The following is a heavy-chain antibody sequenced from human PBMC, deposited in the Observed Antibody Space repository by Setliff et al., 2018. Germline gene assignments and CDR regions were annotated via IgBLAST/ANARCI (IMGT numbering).Heavy chain of an antibody. CDR1: GYSVSNYW. D-gene: IGHD5-12*01. CDR2: VYPGDSDT. V-gene: IGHV5-51*01. CDR3: ARLLNGYNSYDYYYMDV. Sequence: GESLKISCKGSGYSVSNYWIGWVRQMPGKGLEWMGIVYPGDSDTRYSPSFEGQVTISADKSISTAYLQWSSLKASDSAMYYCARLLNGYNSYDYYYMDVWGKGTTVTVSS. J-gene: IGHJ6*03.